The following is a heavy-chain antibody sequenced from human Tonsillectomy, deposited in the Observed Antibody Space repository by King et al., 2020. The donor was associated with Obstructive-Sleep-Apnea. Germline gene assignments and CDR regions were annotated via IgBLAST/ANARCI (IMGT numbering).Heavy chain of an antibody. Sequence: DVQLVESGGGLVQPGGSLRLSCAASGFTFSSYAMSWVRQAPGKGLEWVSAISGSGYSTYYADSVKGRGRFTISRDNSKNTLYLQMNSLRAEDTAVYYCAKVEEEWELTGAFDIWGQGTLVTVSS. V-gene: IGHV3-23*04. D-gene: IGHD1-26*01. J-gene: IGHJ3*02. CDR2: ISGSGYST. CDR3: AKVEEEWELTGAFDI. CDR1: GFTFSSYA.